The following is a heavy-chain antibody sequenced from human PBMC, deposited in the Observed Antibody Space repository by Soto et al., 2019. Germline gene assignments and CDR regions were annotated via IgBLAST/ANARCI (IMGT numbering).Heavy chain of an antibody. V-gene: IGHV3-33*01. D-gene: IGHD5-12*01. J-gene: IGHJ4*02. CDR1: GFTFSSYG. CDR2: IWYDGSNK. Sequence: QVQLVESGGGVVQPGRSLRLSCAASGFTFSSYGMHWVRQAPGKGLEWVAVIWYDGSNKYYADSVKGRFTISRDNSKNMLYLQMNSLRAEDTAVYYCARDISKYSATDCGVDYWGQGTLVTVSS. CDR3: ARDISKYSATDCGVDY.